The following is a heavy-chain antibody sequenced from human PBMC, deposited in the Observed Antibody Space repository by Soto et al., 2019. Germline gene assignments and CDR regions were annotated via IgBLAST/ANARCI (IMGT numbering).Heavy chain of an antibody. Sequence: EVQLVESGGGLVQPGGSRTLSCAASGFTFRDSTMHWVRQASGKGLEWVGRIGSKASNYATIYGESVKGRFTISRDDSKNTAYLQMNSLKKEDTAVYHCVSVMVPAARYFDYWGRGTLVTVSS. V-gene: IGHV3-73*01. CDR1: GFTFRDST. CDR3: VSVMVPAARYFDY. D-gene: IGHD2-2*01. J-gene: IGHJ4*02. CDR2: IGSKASNYAT.